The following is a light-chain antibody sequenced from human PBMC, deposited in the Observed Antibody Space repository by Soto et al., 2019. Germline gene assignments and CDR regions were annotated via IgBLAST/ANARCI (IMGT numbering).Light chain of an antibody. Sequence: DIRVTQSPSTLSASLGDRVTITCRASQNIESWLAWYQQTPGKAPKLLIYDASTLQTGVPSRFSGSGSGTEFTLTISSLQPDDFATYYCQQYNSYSQTFGQGTKVDSK. CDR3: QQYNSYSQT. CDR1: QNIESW. J-gene: IGKJ1*01. CDR2: DAS. V-gene: IGKV1-5*01.